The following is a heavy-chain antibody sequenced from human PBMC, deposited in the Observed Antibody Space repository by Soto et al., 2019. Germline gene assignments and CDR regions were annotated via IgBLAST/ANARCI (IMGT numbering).Heavy chain of an antibody. V-gene: IGHV5-51*01. CDR2: IYPGDSDT. CDR1: GYSFISYW. D-gene: IGHD2-2*01. CDR3: ARLSLSCPSTSSYFDS. Sequence: PGESLKISCEASGYSFISYWIGWVRQTPGKGLEWMGIIYPGDSDTRYSPSFQGQVSISADKSSSTAYLQWSSLKASDTAVYYCARLSLSCPSTSSYFDSWGQGTLVTVSS. J-gene: IGHJ4*02.